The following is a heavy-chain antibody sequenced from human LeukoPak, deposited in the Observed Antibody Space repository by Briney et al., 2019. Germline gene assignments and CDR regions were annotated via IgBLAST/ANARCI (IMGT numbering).Heavy chain of an antibody. Sequence: ASVKVSCKASGYTFTGYYMHWVRQAPGQGLEWMGRTNPNSGGTNYAQKFQGRVTMTRDTSISTAYMELSRLRSDDTAVYYCARLRGQWLGFDIWGQGTMVTVSS. D-gene: IGHD6-19*01. CDR1: GYTFTGYY. V-gene: IGHV1-2*06. J-gene: IGHJ3*02. CDR3: ARLRGQWLGFDI. CDR2: TNPNSGGT.